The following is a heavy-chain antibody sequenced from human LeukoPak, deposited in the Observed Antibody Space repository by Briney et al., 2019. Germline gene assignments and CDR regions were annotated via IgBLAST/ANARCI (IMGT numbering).Heavy chain of an antibody. CDR3: ASSGTMIVVVPRAGFDY. Sequence: SETLSLTCTVSGGSISSSSYYWGWIRQPPGTGLEWIGSIYYSGSTYYNPSLKSRVTISVDTSKNQFSLKLSSVTAADTAVYYCASSGTMIVVVPRAGFDYWGQGTLVTVSS. V-gene: IGHV4-39*01. D-gene: IGHD3-22*01. J-gene: IGHJ4*02. CDR1: GGSISSSSYY. CDR2: IYYSGST.